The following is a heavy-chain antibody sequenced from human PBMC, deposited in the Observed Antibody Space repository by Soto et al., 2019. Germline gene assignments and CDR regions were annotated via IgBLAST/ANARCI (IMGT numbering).Heavy chain of an antibody. CDR3: ARDPSSSWYDY. J-gene: IGHJ4*02. D-gene: IGHD6-13*01. V-gene: IGHV3-33*01. CDR2: IWYDGSNK. CDR1: GFTFSSYG. Sequence: GGSLRLSCAASGFTFSSYGMHWVRQAPGKGLEWVAVIWYDGSNKYYADSVKGRFTISRDNSKNTLYLQMNSLRAEDTSIYYCARDPSSSWYDYWGQGTLVTVSS.